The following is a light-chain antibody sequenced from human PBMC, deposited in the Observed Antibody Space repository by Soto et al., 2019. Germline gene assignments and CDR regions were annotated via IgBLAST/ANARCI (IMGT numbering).Light chain of an antibody. CDR3: QQYNDWYT. CDR2: GAS. CDR1: QSVNRN. J-gene: IGKJ2*01. V-gene: IGKV3-15*01. Sequence: EIVLTQSPATLSVSPGERATLSCRASQSVNRNLAWYQQKPGQAPRLLIYGASTRATGFPARFSGSGSGTEFTLTISSLQSEDFAVYYCQQYNDWYTFGQGTKLEIK.